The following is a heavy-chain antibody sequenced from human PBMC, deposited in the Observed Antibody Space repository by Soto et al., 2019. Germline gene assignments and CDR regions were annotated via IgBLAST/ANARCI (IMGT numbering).Heavy chain of an antibody. J-gene: IGHJ6*02. Sequence: PGGSLRLSCAASVFTFSSNYMSWVRQAPGKGLEWVSVIYSGGSTYYADSVKGRFTISRDNSKNTLYLQMNSLRAEDTAVYYCARVVRGVISYYGMDVWGQGTTVTVSS. V-gene: IGHV3-53*01. CDR2: IYSGGST. CDR1: VFTFSSNY. CDR3: ARVVRGVISYYGMDV. D-gene: IGHD3-10*01.